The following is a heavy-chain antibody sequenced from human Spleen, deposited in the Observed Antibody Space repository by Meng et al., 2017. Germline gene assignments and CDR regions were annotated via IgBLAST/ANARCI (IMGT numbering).Heavy chain of an antibody. CDR1: GFTFADYD. Sequence: GGSLRLSCAASGFTFADYDMYWVRQTPGKGLEWVSGISWNGDTREYADSVKGRFTVSRDNAKNSLFLQMNSLRVEDTALYYCAKLAKRASSDYWGQGTLVTVSS. CDR2: ISWNGDTR. CDR3: AKLAKRASSDY. D-gene: IGHD2-21*01. V-gene: IGHV3-9*01. J-gene: IGHJ4*02.